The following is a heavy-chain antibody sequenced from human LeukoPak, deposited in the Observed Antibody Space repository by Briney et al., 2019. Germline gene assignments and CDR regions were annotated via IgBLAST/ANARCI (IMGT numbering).Heavy chain of an antibody. CDR3: ARAYSSSWYEFDY. D-gene: IGHD6-13*01. CDR2: IYYSGST. J-gene: IGHJ4*02. V-gene: IGHV4-59*01. Sequence: SEALSLTCTVSGGSISSYYWSWIRQPPGKGLEWIGYIYYSGSTNYNPSLKSRVTISVDTSKNQFSLKLSSVTAADTAVYYYARAYSSSWYEFDYWGQGTLVTVSS. CDR1: GGSISSYY.